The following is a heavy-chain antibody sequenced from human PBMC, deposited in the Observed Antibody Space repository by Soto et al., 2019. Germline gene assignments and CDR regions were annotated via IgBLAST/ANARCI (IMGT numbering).Heavy chain of an antibody. CDR3: ARDREQYSSSWYGKYFDY. J-gene: IGHJ4*02. CDR2: ISYDGSNK. D-gene: IGHD6-13*01. CDR1: GFTFSSYA. V-gene: IGHV3-30-3*01. Sequence: GGSLRLSCAASGFTFSSYAMHWVRQAPGKGLEWVAVISYDGSNKYYADSVKGRFTISRDNSKNTLYLQMNSLRAEDTAVYYCARDREQYSSSWYGKYFDYWGQRTLVTVSS.